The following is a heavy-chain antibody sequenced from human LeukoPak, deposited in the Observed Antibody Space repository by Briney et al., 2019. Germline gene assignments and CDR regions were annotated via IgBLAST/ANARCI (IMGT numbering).Heavy chain of an antibody. CDR1: GFTFSSYG. Sequence: GGSLRLSCAASGFTFSSYGMHWVRQAPGKGLEWVAFIRYDGSNKYYADSVKGRFTISRDNSKNTLYLQMNSLRAEDTAVYYCARSYYYGSGSYDYFDYWGQGTLVTVSS. D-gene: IGHD3-10*01. J-gene: IGHJ4*02. CDR2: IRYDGSNK. V-gene: IGHV3-30*02. CDR3: ARSYYYGSGSYDYFDY.